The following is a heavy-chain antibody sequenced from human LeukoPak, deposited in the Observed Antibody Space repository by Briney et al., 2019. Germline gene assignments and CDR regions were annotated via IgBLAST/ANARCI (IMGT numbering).Heavy chain of an antibody. Sequence: GGSLRLSCAVSGFTFSSYAMNWVRQAPEKGLEWVSTIHGGGDVTYYADSVKGRFTISRDNSRNTLYLQMNSLRAEDTAVYYCAKALSSSFYYFDLGGRGTLVTVSS. V-gene: IGHV3-23*01. D-gene: IGHD3-16*02. CDR2: IHGGGDVT. CDR3: AKALSSSFYYFDL. CDR1: GFTFSSYA. J-gene: IGHJ2*01.